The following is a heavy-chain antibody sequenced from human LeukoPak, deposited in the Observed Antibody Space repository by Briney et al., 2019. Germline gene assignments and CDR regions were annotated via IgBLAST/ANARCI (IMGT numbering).Heavy chain of an antibody. V-gene: IGHV3-23*01. Sequence: SGGSLRLSCAASGFTFSNYAMSWVRQAPGKGPEWVSGISGSGDTSYFADSVQGRFTISRDNSKNTLYLQMNSLGAEDTAVYYCTRDHITSWQIDFWGQGTMVTVSS. CDR1: GFTFSNYA. CDR3: TRDHITSWQIDF. CDR2: ISGSGDTS. J-gene: IGHJ4*02. D-gene: IGHD2-2*01.